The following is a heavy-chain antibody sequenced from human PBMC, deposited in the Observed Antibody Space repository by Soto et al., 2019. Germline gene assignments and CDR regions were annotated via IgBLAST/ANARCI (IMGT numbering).Heavy chain of an antibody. Sequence: QVQLVQSGAEVKKPGSSVKVSCKASGGTFSNYAISWVRQAPGQGLEWMGGIIPIFGTANYAQKFQGRVTITADESTSTAYMELSSLRSEDTAVYYCARVVSGSYEYYFDYWGQGTLVTVSS. CDR2: IIPIFGTA. CDR3: ARVVSGSYEYYFDY. D-gene: IGHD1-26*01. J-gene: IGHJ4*02. V-gene: IGHV1-69*12. CDR1: GGTFSNYA.